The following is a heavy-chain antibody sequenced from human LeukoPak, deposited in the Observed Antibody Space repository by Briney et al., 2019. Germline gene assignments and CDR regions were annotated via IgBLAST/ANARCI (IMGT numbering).Heavy chain of an antibody. V-gene: IGHV4-59*01. CDR3: ARVYSSGWPDYFDY. CDR1: GGSISSYY. Sequence: SETLSLTCTVSGGSISSYYWSWIRQPPGKGLEWIGYIYYSGSTNYNPSLKSRVTISVDTSKNQFSLKLSSVAAADTAVYYCARVYSSGWPDYFDYWGQGTLVTVSS. D-gene: IGHD6-19*01. J-gene: IGHJ4*02. CDR2: IYYSGST.